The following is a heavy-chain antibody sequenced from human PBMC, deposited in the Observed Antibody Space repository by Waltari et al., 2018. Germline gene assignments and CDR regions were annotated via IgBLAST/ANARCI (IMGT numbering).Heavy chain of an antibody. V-gene: IGHV3-30*02. CDR2: IRYDGSNK. CDR3: AKDRTRENEYYYYMDV. Sequence: QVQLVESGGGVVQPGGSLRLSCAASGFTFSSYGMHWVRQAPGKGLEWVAFIRYDGSNKYYADSVKGRFTISRDNSKNTLYLQMNSLRAEDTAVYYCAKDRTRENEYYYYMDVWGKGTTVTVSS. J-gene: IGHJ6*03. CDR1: GFTFSSYG.